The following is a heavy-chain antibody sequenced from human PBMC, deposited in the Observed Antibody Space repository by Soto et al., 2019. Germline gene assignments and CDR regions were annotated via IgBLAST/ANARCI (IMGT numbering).Heavy chain of an antibody. CDR3: ARDRDWAFDY. Sequence: PGGSLRLSCVPSGFTFSSYSMVWVRQAPGKGLEWVSYIFASSTTIYYADSVKGRFTVSRDNTQNSLFLLMNSLRAEDTAVYYCARDRDWAFDYWGQGTLVTVSS. V-gene: IGHV3-48*04. J-gene: IGHJ4*02. CDR1: GFTFSSYS. CDR2: IFASSTTI. D-gene: IGHD3-9*01.